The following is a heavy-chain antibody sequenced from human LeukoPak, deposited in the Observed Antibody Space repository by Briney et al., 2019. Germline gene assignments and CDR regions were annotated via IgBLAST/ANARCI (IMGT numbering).Heavy chain of an antibody. D-gene: IGHD3-9*01. CDR1: GYTFTSYY. CDR2: INPSGGST. Sequence: GESLKISCKASGYTFTSYYMHWVRQAPGQGLEWMGIINPSGGSTSYAQKFQGRVTMTRDMSTSTVYMELSSLRSEDTAVYYCARSTGPFDYWGQGTLVTVSS. J-gene: IGHJ4*02. V-gene: IGHV1-46*01. CDR3: ARSTGPFDY.